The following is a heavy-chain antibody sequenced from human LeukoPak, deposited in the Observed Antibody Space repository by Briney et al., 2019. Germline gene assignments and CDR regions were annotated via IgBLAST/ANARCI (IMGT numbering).Heavy chain of an antibody. CDR3: AKASRPYYDFWSGYLGY. V-gene: IGHV3-23*01. J-gene: IGHJ4*02. CDR2: ISGSGGST. Sequence: GGSLRLSCAASGFTFSSYAMSWVRQAPGKGLEWVSAISGSGGSTYYADSVKGRFTISRDNSKNTLYLQMNSLGAEDTAVYYCAKASRPYYDFWSGYLGYWGQGTLVTVSS. D-gene: IGHD3-3*01. CDR1: GFTFSSYA.